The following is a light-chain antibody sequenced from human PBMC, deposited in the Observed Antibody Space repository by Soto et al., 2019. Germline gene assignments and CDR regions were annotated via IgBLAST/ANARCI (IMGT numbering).Light chain of an antibody. Sequence: EIVMTKSPATLSVSPGERATLSCRASQSVSSNLAWYQQKPGQAPRLLIYGASTRATDIPARFTGSGSGTEFTLTISSLQSEDFAVYYCQQYNNWPPTFGQGTRLEIK. CDR1: QSVSSN. CDR3: QQYNNWPPT. V-gene: IGKV3-15*01. J-gene: IGKJ5*01. CDR2: GAS.